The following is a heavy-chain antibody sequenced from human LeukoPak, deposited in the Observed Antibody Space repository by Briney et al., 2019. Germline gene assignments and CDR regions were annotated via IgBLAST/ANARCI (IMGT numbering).Heavy chain of an antibody. J-gene: IGHJ4*02. D-gene: IGHD3-10*01. CDR2: IWYDGSNK. V-gene: IGHV3-33*01. Sequence: PGGSLRLSCAASGFTFSSYGMHWVRQAPGKGLEWVAVIWYDGSNKYYADSVKGRFTISRDNSKNTLYLQMNSLRAEDTAVYYCARECPPAAGEYYFDYWGQGTLVTVSS. CDR3: ARECPPAAGEYYFDY. CDR1: GFTFSSYG.